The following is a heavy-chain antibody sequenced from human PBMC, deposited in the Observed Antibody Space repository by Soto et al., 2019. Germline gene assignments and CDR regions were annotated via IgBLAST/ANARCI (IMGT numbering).Heavy chain of an antibody. CDR1: GYTFTSYG. Sequence: VASVKVSCKASGYTFTSYGISWVRQAPGQGLEWMGWISAYNGNTNYAQKLQGRVTMTTDTSTSTAYMELRSLRSDDTAVYYCAREMGTVTTFLYYYGMDVWGQGTTVTVSS. CDR2: ISAYNGNT. CDR3: AREMGTVTTFLYYYGMDV. D-gene: IGHD4-17*01. V-gene: IGHV1-18*04. J-gene: IGHJ6*02.